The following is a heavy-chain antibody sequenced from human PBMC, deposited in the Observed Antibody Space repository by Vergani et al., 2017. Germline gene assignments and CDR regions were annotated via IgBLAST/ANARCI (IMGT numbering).Heavy chain of an antibody. CDR3: AKPLKHYYDSSGYYAFDI. CDR2: ISWNSGSI. J-gene: IGHJ3*02. CDR1: GFTFDDYA. D-gene: IGHD3-22*01. V-gene: IGHV3-9*01. Sequence: EVQLVESGGGLVQPGRSLRLSCAASGFTFDDYAMHWVRQAPGKGLGWVSGISWNSGSIGYADSVKGRFTISRDNAKNSLYLQMNSLRAEDTALYYCAKPLKHYYDSSGYYAFDIWGQGTMVTVSS.